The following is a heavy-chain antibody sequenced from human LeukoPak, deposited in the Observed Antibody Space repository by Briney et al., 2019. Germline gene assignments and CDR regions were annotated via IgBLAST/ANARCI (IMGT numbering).Heavy chain of an antibody. V-gene: IGHV7-4-1*02. CDR2: INTNTGNP. J-gene: IGHJ6*02. CDR1: GYTFTSYA. Sequence: GASVKVSCKASGYTFTSYAMNWVRQAPRQGLEWMGWINTNTGNPTYAQGFTGRFVFSLDTSVSTAYLQISSLKAEDTAVYYCARDGAAMVRYYGMDVWGQGTTVTVSS. CDR3: ARDGAAMVRYYGMDV. D-gene: IGHD3-10*01.